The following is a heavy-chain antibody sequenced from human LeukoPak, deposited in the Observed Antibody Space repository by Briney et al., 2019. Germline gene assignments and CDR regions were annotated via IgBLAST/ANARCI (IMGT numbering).Heavy chain of an antibody. V-gene: IGHV3-48*03. D-gene: IGHD3-22*01. J-gene: IGHJ3*02. CDR1: GFTFSSYE. Sequence: QPGGSLRLSCAASGFTFSSYEMNWVRQAPGKGLEWVSYISSSGSTIYYADSVKGRFAISRDNAKNLLYLQMNSLRAEDTAVYYCARDGGSSGPDAFDIWGQGTMVTVSS. CDR3: ARDGGSSGPDAFDI. CDR2: ISSSGSTI.